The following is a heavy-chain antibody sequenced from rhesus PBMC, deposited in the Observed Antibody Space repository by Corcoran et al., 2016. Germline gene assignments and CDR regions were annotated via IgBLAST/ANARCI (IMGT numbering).Heavy chain of an antibody. V-gene: IGHV3-54*02. CDR1: GFTFSTYG. CDR2: ISFDESKK. CDR3: VRGFYGLDS. Sequence: EVQLVESGGGLVQPGGSLRLSCEASGFTFSTYGIHWVRQAPGKGREWVAVISFDESKKYYADSMKERFTISRDNSKNMVYLQMNNLKLEDTAVYYCVRGFYGLDSWGQGVVVTVSS. J-gene: IGHJ6*01.